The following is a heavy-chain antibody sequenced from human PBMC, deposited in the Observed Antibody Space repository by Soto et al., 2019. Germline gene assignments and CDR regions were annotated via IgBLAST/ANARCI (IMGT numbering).Heavy chain of an antibody. J-gene: IGHJ4*02. CDR2: ISWNSGSI. Sequence: GGSLRLSCAASGFTFDDYAMHWVRQAPGKGLEWVSGISWNSGSIGYADSVKGRFTISRDNAKNSLYLQMNSLRAEDTALYYCAKDIQFGGYDSGFDYWGQGTLVTVSS. CDR3: AKDIQFGGYDSGFDY. V-gene: IGHV3-9*01. D-gene: IGHD5-12*01. CDR1: GFTFDDYA.